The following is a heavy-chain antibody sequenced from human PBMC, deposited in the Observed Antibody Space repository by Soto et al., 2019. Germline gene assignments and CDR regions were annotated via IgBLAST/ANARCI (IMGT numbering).Heavy chain of an antibody. V-gene: IGHV4-61*08. D-gene: IGHD3-10*01. Sequence: KPSETLSLTCSVSGGSVSSSGYYWTWIRQPPGKGPEWIGNIHYSGSTSYNPSLRSRVTMSVDTSKNQFSLRLTSVTAADTAVYYCARLYASGSYRFDYWGQGTLVTVSS. CDR3: ARLYASGSYRFDY. J-gene: IGHJ4*02. CDR1: GGSVSSSGYY. CDR2: IHYSGST.